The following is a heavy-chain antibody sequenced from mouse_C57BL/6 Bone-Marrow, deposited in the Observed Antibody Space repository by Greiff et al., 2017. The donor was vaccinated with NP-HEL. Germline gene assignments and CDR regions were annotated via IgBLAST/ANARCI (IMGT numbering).Heavy chain of an antibody. J-gene: IGHJ4*01. CDR1: GFNIKDDY. V-gene: IGHV14-4*01. CDR2: IDHENGDT. D-gene: IGHD2-4*01. Sequence: VQLQQSGAELVRPGASVKLSCTASGFNIKDDYMPWVKQRPEQGLEWIGWIDHENGDTEYSSQFQGLAPITADPSSNQAYLQLSSLTSEDTAVYVCTAGCYDYDYAMDYWGQGTSVTVSS. CDR3: TAGCYDYDYAMDY.